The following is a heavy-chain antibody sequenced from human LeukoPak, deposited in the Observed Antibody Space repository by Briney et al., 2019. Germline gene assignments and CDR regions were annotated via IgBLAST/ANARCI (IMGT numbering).Heavy chain of an antibody. CDR3: ARDRGAGTTGY. CDR1: GFSFSSYA. J-gene: IGHJ4*02. V-gene: IGHV3-48*04. CDR2: ISSSGSTI. D-gene: IGHD1-7*01. Sequence: HPGGSLRLSCVASGFSFSSYAMHWVRQAPGKGLEWVSYISSSGSTIYYADSVKGRFTISRDNAKNSLYLQMNSLRAEDTAVYYCARDRGAGTTGYWGQGTLVTVSS.